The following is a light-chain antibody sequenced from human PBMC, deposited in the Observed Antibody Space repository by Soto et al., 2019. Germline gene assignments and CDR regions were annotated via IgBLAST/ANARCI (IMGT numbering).Light chain of an antibody. V-gene: IGLV1-40*01. J-gene: IGLJ3*02. CDR2: DNI. CDR3: QSYDTTLSGLV. CDR1: ASNLGAKYA. Sequence: QSALTQPPSVSGAPGQRVTISCTGSASNLGAKYAVHWYQHLPGTAPKLLIYDNIHRPSGVPDRFSGSKSDTSASLAITGLQAEYEADYYCQSYDTTLSGLVFGGGTKLTVL.